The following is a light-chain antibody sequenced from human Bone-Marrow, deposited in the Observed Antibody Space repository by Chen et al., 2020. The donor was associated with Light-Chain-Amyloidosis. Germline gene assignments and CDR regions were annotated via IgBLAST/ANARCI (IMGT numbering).Light chain of an antibody. CDR1: NIGSKS. V-gene: IGLV3-21*02. Sequence: SYVLTQPPSVSVAPGQTARFACTGDNIGSKSVHWYQQEPGQAPFLFLYYVNARPSGIPERFSGANSGHAATLTISRVEVGDEASYYCQVWESGGNHFWVFGGGTKLTV. CDR2: YVN. CDR3: QVWESGGNHFWV. J-gene: IGLJ3*02.